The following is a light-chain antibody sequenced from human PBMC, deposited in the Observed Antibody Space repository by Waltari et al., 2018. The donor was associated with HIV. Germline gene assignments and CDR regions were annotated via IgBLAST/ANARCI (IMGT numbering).Light chain of an antibody. J-gene: IGKJ1*01. V-gene: IGKV3-20*01. CDR3: QQYGSLPWT. Sequence: EVVLTQSPGTLSLSPGERATLPCRASHSVSSKYFAWYQQKFGQAPRLLIYGAASRATDSPDRFSGSGSGTDFTLTISRLEPEDFAVYYCQQYGSLPWTFGQGTKVEIK. CDR2: GAA. CDR1: HSVSSKY.